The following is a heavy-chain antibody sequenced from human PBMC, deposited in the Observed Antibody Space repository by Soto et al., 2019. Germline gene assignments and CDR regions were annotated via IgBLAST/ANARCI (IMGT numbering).Heavy chain of an antibody. CDR3: ARGSGGASHDY. CDR2: IYYSGST. V-gene: IGHV4-59*01. D-gene: IGHD1-26*01. Sequence: SETLSLTCTVSGGSISSYYWSWIRQPPGKGLEWIGYIYYSGSTNYNPSLKSRVTISVDTSKNQFSLKLSSVTAADTAVYYCARGSGGASHDYWGQGTLVTVSS. CDR1: GGSISSYY. J-gene: IGHJ4*02.